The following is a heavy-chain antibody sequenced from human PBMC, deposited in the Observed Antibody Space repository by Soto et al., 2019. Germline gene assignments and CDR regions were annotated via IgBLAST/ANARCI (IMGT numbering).Heavy chain of an antibody. CDR3: AHRREEAAQHPYYYGMQV. V-gene: IGHV2-5*02. J-gene: IGHJ6*02. D-gene: IGHD6-25*01. Sequence: QITLKESGPTLVKPTQTLTLTCTFSGFSLSTSGVGVGWIRQPPGKALEWLALIYWDDDKGYSPSLKSSLTINKDTSNNQVVLTMTNMDPVDTATYYCAHRREEAAQHPYYYGMQVWGQGTTVTVSS. CDR2: IYWDDDK. CDR1: GFSLSTSGVG.